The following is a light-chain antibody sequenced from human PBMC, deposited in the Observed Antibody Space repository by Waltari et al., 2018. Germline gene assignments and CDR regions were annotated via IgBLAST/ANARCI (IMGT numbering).Light chain of an antibody. CDR1: QSVNRY. Sequence: EIVLTQSPATLSLSPGERATLSCRASQSVNRYFAWYQQKPGQAPRLLIYDASNRATGIPARFSGSGSGTDFTLTISSLEPEDFAVYYCQQRSNWPITFGQGTRLEIK. J-gene: IGKJ5*01. CDR2: DAS. CDR3: QQRSNWPIT. V-gene: IGKV3-11*01.